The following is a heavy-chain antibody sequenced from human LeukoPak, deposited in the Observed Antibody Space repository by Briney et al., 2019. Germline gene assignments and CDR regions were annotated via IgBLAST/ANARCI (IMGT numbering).Heavy chain of an antibody. Sequence: GGSLRLSCAASGFTFSHAWMTWVRQAPGKGLEWVGRIKIKIDGGTTVYAAPVKGRFTISRDDSKNTMYLQMNSLRAEDTAVYYCARGVIWFGESPKNWLGPDPWGQGTLVTVSS. J-gene: IGHJ5*02. CDR1: GFTFSHAW. V-gene: IGHV3-15*01. CDR2: IKIKIDGGTT. D-gene: IGHD3-10*01. CDR3: ARGVIWFGESPKNWLGPDP.